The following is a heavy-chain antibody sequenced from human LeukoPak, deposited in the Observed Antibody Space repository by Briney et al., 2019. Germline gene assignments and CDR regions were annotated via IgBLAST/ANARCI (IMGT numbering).Heavy chain of an antibody. CDR1: IGSISSGGES. Sequence: SETLSLTCAVSIGSISSGGESWGWIRQPPGKGLEFIGYIYHTGSTNYNPSLKSRVAISVDRSKNQFSLKLTSVTAADTAVYYCVRGSVYDSSTFDIRGQGTMVTVSS. CDR2: IYHTGST. D-gene: IGHD3-22*01. CDR3: VRGSVYDSSTFDI. V-gene: IGHV4-30-2*01. J-gene: IGHJ3*02.